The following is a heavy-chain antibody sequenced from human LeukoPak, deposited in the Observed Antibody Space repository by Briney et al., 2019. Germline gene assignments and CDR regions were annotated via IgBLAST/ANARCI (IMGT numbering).Heavy chain of an antibody. CDR2: ISAYNGNT. J-gene: IGHJ5*02. Sequence: ASVKVSCKASGYTFTSYGISWVRQAPGQGLEWMGWISAYNGNTSYAQKLQGRVTMTTDTSTSTAYMELRSLRSDDTAVYYCARDNGYCGGDCYYNWFDPWGQGTLVTVSS. V-gene: IGHV1-18*01. CDR1: GYTFTSYG. CDR3: ARDNGYCGGDCYYNWFDP. D-gene: IGHD2-21*02.